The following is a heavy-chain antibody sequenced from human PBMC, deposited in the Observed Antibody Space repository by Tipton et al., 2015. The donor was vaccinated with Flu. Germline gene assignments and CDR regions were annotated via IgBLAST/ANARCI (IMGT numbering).Heavy chain of an antibody. J-gene: IGHJ5*02. V-gene: IGHV1-69*01. CDR2: IIPIFGTA. CDR3: ARDKAATRYYYGSGSYRVMGWFDP. D-gene: IGHD3-10*01. CDR1: GGTFSSYA. Sequence: QSGAEVKKPGSSVKVSCKASGGTFSSYAISWVRQAPGQGLEWMGGIIPIFGTANYAQKFQGRVTITADESTSTAYMELSSLRSEDTAVYYCARDKAATRYYYGSGSYRVMGWFDPWGQGTLVTVSS.